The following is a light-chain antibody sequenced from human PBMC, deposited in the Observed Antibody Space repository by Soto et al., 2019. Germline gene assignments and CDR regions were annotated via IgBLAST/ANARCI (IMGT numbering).Light chain of an antibody. Sequence: IQMTQSPSTLSSSVADRITITCWASHIMMILWAWYHQKPGKAPKLLIYDASSLESGVPSRFSGSGSGTEFTLTISSLQTDDFATYYFQQYNSYWTFGQGTKVDIK. J-gene: IGKJ1*01. V-gene: IGKV1-5*01. CDR3: QQYNSYWT. CDR1: HIMMIL. CDR2: DAS.